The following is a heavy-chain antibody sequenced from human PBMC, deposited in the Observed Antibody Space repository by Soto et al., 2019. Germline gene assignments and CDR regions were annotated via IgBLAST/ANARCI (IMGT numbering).Heavy chain of an antibody. Sequence: GESLKISCKGSGYSFTTYWIAWVRQMPGKGLECMGIIYPGYSDTRYSPSFQGQVTISADKSISTAYLQWSSLKASDTAIYYCARRMAAAAYYFDYWGQGTLVTVSS. J-gene: IGHJ4*02. D-gene: IGHD6-13*01. CDR1: GYSFTTYW. CDR2: IYPGYSDT. V-gene: IGHV5-51*01. CDR3: ARRMAAAAYYFDY.